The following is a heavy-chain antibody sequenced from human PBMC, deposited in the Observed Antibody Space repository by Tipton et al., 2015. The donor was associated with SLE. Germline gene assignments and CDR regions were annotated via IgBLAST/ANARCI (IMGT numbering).Heavy chain of an antibody. D-gene: IGHD3-9*01. V-gene: IGHV1-46*01. Sequence: QLVQSGAEVRRPGASVKVSCEASGFSFTGYYMHWMRQAPGQGLEWMGIINLSSGRTSDAQKFQGRVTMTRDTSTSTIYMELSSLRSEDTAVYYCARGRIYNDRGLPDYWGQGTLVTVFS. CDR3: ARGRIYNDRGLPDY. CDR1: GFSFTGYY. J-gene: IGHJ4*02. CDR2: INLSSGRT.